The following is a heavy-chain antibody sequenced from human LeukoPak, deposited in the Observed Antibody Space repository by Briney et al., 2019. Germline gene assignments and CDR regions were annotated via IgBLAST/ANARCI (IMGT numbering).Heavy chain of an antibody. Sequence: ASVTVSCKTSGGTFSSYAINWVRKAPGQGLEWMGGIIPIFGPPNYAQRFQGRVTITADESTSTAYLELSSLRSEDTAVYYCARSRGGNFYGTFWDCWGQGTLVTVSS. CDR3: ARSRGGNFYGTFWDC. D-gene: IGHD1-7*01. V-gene: IGHV1-69*13. J-gene: IGHJ4*02. CDR2: IIPIFGPP. CDR1: GGTFSSYA.